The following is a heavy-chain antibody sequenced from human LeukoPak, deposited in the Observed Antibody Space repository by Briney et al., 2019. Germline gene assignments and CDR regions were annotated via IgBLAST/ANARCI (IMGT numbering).Heavy chain of an antibody. V-gene: IGHV3-9*01. CDR3: AKDPYDGDYEAPAFDI. J-gene: IGHJ3*02. Sequence: GRSLRLSCAASGFTFDDYAMHWVRQAPGKGLEWVSGISWNSGSIGYADSVKGRFTISRDNAKNSLYLQMNSLRAEDTALYYCAKDPYDGDYEAPAFDIWGQGTMVTVSS. D-gene: IGHD4-17*01. CDR2: ISWNSGSI. CDR1: GFTFDDYA.